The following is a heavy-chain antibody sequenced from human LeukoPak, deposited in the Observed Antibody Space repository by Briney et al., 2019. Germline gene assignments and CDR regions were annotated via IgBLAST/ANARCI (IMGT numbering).Heavy chain of an antibody. CDR2: INHSGST. V-gene: IGHV4-34*01. J-gene: IGHJ6*02. Sequence: PSETLSLTCAVYGGSFSGYYWSWIRQPPGKGLEWIGEINHSGSTNYNPSLKSRVTISVDTSKNQFSLKLSSVTAADTAVYYCARVRVVEYCCSTSCYRRFYGMDVWGQGTTVTVSS. CDR1: GGSFSGYY. CDR3: ARVRVVEYCCSTSCYRRFYGMDV. D-gene: IGHD2-2*02.